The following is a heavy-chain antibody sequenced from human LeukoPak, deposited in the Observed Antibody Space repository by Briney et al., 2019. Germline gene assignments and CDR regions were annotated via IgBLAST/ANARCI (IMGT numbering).Heavy chain of an antibody. J-gene: IGHJ5*02. Sequence: SETLSFTCAVYGGSFSGYYWSWIRQPPGKGLEWIGEINHSGSTNYNPSLKSRVTISVDTSKNQFSLKLSSVTAADTAVYYCARQQVGTIRFRFGPWGQGTLVTVSS. V-gene: IGHV4-34*01. CDR2: INHSGST. CDR1: GGSFSGYY. D-gene: IGHD2-21*02. CDR3: ARQQVGTIRFRFGP.